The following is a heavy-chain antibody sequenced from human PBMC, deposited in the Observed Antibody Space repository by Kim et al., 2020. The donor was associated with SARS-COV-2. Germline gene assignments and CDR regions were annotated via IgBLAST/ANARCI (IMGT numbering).Heavy chain of an antibody. J-gene: IGHJ6*02. D-gene: IGHD5-12*01. CDR2: IYTSGST. CDR1: GGSISSGSYY. Sequence: SETLSLTCTVSGGSISSGSYYWSWIRQPAGKGLEWIGRIYTSGSTNYNPSLKSRVTISVDTSKNQFSLKLSSVTAADTAVYYCARGSYSGYETPTYYYYGMDVWGQGTTVTVSS. CDR3: ARGSYSGYETPTYYYYGMDV. V-gene: IGHV4-61*02.